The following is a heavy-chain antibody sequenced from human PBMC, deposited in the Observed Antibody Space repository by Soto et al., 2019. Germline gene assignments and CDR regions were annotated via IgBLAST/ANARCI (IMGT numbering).Heavy chain of an antibody. J-gene: IGHJ4*02. CDR3: AAYDFWSGYSSDY. Sequence: AGGSLRLSCAASGFTFSRYSMNWVRQAPGKGLEWVSYIGSGGSTIYYADSVKGRFTISRDNAKNSLYLQMNSLRAEDTAVYYCAAYDFWSGYSSDYWGQGTLVTVLL. D-gene: IGHD3-3*01. CDR2: IGSGGSTI. CDR1: GFTFSRYS. V-gene: IGHV3-48*01.